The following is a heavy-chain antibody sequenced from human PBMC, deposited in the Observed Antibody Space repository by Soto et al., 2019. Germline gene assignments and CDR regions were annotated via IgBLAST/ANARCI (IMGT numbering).Heavy chain of an antibody. CDR2: IYYSGST. CDR3: ARSDGRY. V-gene: IGHV4-59*01. CDR1: GGSISSYY. J-gene: IGHJ4*02. Sequence: SETLSLTCTASGGSISSYYWSWIRQPPGKGLEWIGYIYYSGSTNYNPSLKSRITISVDTSKNQFSLKLSSVTAADTAVHYCARSDGRYWGQGTLVTVSS.